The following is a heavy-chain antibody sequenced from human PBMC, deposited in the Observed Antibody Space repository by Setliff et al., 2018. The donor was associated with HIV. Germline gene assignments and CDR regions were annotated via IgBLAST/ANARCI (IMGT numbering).Heavy chain of an antibody. CDR3: ARGAPGRSCSGGSCSYFDY. Sequence: ASVKVSCKASGYTFTSLDINWVRQATGQGPEWMGWLNPTSGNTGSAQRFQGRVTMTRNTSISMAYMELSNLRSEDTAVYYCARGAPGRSCSGGSCSYFDYWGQGTLVTVSS. J-gene: IGHJ4*02. CDR2: LNPTSGNT. D-gene: IGHD2-15*01. CDR1: GYTFTSLD. V-gene: IGHV1-8*01.